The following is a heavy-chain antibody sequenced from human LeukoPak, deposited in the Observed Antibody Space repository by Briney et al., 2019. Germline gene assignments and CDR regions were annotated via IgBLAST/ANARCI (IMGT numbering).Heavy chain of an antibody. CDR1: GYTFTSYG. J-gene: IGHJ4*02. CDR2: ISAYNGNT. CDR3: ARERLYDFWSGYYPLDY. V-gene: IGHV1-18*01. D-gene: IGHD3-3*01. Sequence: ASVKVSCKASGYTFTSYGISWVRQAPGRGLEWMGWISAYNGNTNYAQKLQGRVTMTTDTSTSTAYMELRSLRSDDTAVYYCARERLYDFWSGYYPLDYWGQGTLVTVSS.